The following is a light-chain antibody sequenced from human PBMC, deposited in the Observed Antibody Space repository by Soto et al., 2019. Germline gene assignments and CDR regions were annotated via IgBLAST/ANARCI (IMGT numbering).Light chain of an antibody. V-gene: IGKV1-5*01. CDR1: EDIDTS. Sequence: DIPMTQSPSTLSVSLGDRITITCRASEDIDTSLAWFQQRPGKAPKVLIAGASGLMNGVPSTFSGSGSGTEFALTISSVQPDDFATYFCQHYDTFSWTFGQGTKVDIK. CDR2: GAS. CDR3: QHYDTFSWT. J-gene: IGKJ1*01.